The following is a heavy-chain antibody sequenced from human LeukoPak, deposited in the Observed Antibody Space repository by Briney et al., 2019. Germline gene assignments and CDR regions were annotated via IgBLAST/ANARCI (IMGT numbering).Heavy chain of an antibody. CDR3: ARRGVQGVI. CDR2: IYYSGST. CDR1: GGSITSCSYY. D-gene: IGHD3-10*01. V-gene: IGHV4-39*01. Sequence: PAQTLSLTCTVSGGSITSCSYYWGWIRQPPGKGLEWIGSIYYSGSTYYNPSLKSRVTISVDTSKNQFSLKLSSVTAADTAVYYCARRGVQGVIWGQGTLVTVSS. J-gene: IGHJ4*02.